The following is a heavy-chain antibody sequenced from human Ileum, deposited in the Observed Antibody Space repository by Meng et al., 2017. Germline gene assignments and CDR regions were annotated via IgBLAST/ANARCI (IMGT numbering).Heavy chain of an antibody. V-gene: IGHV3-23*01. CDR3: ARDPNGNYLGAFDC. CDR2: ITASSTVT. Sequence: GESLKISCAGTGFSFSNYGLTWIRQAPGKGLEWVSSITASSTVTLHAESVKGRFSTSRDNSKNTLYLQMNSLRSEDTAVYYCARDPNGNYLGAFDCWDQGTMVTVSS. D-gene: IGHD4-17*01. J-gene: IGHJ3*01. CDR1: GFSFSNYG.